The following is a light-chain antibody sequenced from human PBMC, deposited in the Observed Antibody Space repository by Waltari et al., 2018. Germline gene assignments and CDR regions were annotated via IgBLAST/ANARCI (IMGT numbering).Light chain of an antibody. CDR3: QVWDSTSDPL. CDR2: DDT. V-gene: IGLV3-21*02. Sequence: SYVVTQPPSVSVAPGQTARITCAGDKLGTQSVHWYQQKPGQAPVLVMYDDTDRPSGIPERFSGSSSGNTATLTIRRVEAGDEADYYSQVWDSTSDPLFGVGTKLTVL. J-gene: IGLJ2*01. CDR1: KLGTQS.